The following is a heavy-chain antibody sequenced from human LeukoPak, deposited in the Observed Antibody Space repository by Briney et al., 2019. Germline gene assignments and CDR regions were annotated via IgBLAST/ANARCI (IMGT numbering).Heavy chain of an antibody. CDR3: ARARDTNPFDY. D-gene: IGHD5-24*01. Sequence: PSETLSLTCTVSGGSISSADYYWSWIRQPPGKGLEWIEYIYYSGSTYYNPSLKSRVTLSVDTSNNQFSLRLSSVTAADTAVYYCARARDTNPFDYWGQGTLVTVSS. J-gene: IGHJ4*02. CDR1: GGSISSADYY. CDR2: IYYSGST. V-gene: IGHV4-30-4*08.